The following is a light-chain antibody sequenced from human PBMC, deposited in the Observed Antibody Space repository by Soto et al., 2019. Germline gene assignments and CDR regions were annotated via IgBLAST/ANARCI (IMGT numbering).Light chain of an antibody. CDR3: QQYDKSPPIT. CDR1: QSVTSNY. CDR2: GPS. V-gene: IGKV3-20*01. Sequence: EIVLTQSPGTLSFSPGERATLSCRARQSVTSNYLAWYQQKPGQAPRLLIYGPSSRATGIPDRFSGSGSGTDFTLTISRLEPEDFAVYFCQQYDKSPPITFGQGTRLEIK. J-gene: IGKJ5*01.